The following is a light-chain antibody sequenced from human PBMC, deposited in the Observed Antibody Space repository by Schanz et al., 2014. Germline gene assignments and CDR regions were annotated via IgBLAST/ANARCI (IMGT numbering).Light chain of an antibody. V-gene: IGLV2-14*03. CDR3: CSLSADSTWV. CDR2: DVS. J-gene: IGLJ3*02. Sequence: QSAPTQPASVSGSPGQSITISCTGTSSDVGAYNYVSWYQHHPGKAPRLMIYDVSNRPSGVSNRFSGSKSGNTASLTISGLQAEDEADYHCCSLSADSTWVFGGGTKLTVL. CDR1: SSDVGAYNY.